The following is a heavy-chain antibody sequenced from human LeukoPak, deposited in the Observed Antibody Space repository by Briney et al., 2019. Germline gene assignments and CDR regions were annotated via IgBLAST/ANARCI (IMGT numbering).Heavy chain of an antibody. CDR1: GFTVTNNY. Sequence: PGGSLRLSCVASGFTVTNNYMSWVRQAPGKGLEWVAVIYSGGSTQYADSVEGRFTISRDNSKNTLYLQMNSLRADDTAVYYCARDRGAAAGDWGQGTLVTVSS. CDR2: IYSGGST. J-gene: IGHJ4*02. V-gene: IGHV3-53*01. CDR3: ARDRGAAAGD. D-gene: IGHD6-13*01.